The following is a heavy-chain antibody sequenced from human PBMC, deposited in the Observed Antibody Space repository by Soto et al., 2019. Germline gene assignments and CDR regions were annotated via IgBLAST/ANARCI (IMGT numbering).Heavy chain of an antibody. Sequence: QVQLVQSGAEVKKPGSSVKVSCKASGGTFSSYTISWVRQAPGQGLEWMGRIIPILGIANYAQKFQGRVTITADKSTSTACMELSSLRSEDTAVYYCSRSGYGSGSWFDPWGQGSLVSVSS. V-gene: IGHV1-69*02. J-gene: IGHJ5*02. CDR3: SRSGYGSGSWFDP. D-gene: IGHD3-10*01. CDR1: GGTFSSYT. CDR2: IIPILGIA.